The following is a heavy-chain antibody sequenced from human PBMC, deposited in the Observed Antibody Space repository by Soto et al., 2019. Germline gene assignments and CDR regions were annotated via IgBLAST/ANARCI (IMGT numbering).Heavy chain of an antibody. D-gene: IGHD3-16*01. J-gene: IGHJ5*02. CDR3: ARHSLSRRKKNLYDP. CDR1: GDSIISGAFY. Sequence: PSKTLSLTCTVSGDSIISGAFYWGWVRQPPGKGLEWIGSIFYLGSSYYNPSLTSRVTMSVDTSKNQFSLRLRSVTAAATALYFCARHSLSRRKKNLYDPCAHGITDTVSS. V-gene: IGHV4-39*01. CDR2: IFYLGSS.